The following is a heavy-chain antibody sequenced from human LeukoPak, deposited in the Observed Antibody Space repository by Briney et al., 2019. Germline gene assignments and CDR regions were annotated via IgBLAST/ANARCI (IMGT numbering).Heavy chain of an antibody. CDR1: GFTLSSYG. CDR2: IWYDGSNK. D-gene: IGHD3-22*01. J-gene: IGHJ4*02. Sequence: GGSLRLSCAASGFTLSSYGMYWVRQAPGKGLEWVTNIWYDGSNKYYADSVKGRFTISRDNSKNTLYLQMNSLRAEDTAVYYCARGLFNYDSSGLNYWGQGTLVTVSS. V-gene: IGHV3-33*08. CDR3: ARGLFNYDSSGLNY.